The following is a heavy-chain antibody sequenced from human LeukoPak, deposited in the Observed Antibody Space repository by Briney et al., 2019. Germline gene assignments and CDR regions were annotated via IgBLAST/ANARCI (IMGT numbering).Heavy chain of an antibody. J-gene: IGHJ6*03. V-gene: IGHV1-69-2*01. CDR1: GYTFTDYY. CDR2: VDPEDGET. Sequence: ASVKVSCKVSGYTFTDYYMHWVQQAPGKGLEWMGLVDPEDGETIYAEKFQGRVTITADTSTDTAYMELSSLRSEDTAVYNCATGGITIFGANYYYYYYMDVWGKGTTVTVSS. CDR3: ATGGITIFGANYYYYYYMDV. D-gene: IGHD3-3*01.